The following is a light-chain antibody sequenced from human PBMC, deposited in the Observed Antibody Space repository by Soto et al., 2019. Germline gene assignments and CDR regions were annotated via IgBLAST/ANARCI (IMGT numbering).Light chain of an antibody. J-gene: IGKJ1*01. CDR3: QQSYTTPRT. CDR1: QSISSY. Sequence: DIEMTQSPSSLSASVGDRVTITCRASQSISSYLNWYQQKPGHAPNLLIYAASTLQSGVPSRFSAYGSETDFTLTISNLQAEEFATYYCQQSYTTPRTFGQGTKVEVK. CDR2: AAS. V-gene: IGKV1-39*01.